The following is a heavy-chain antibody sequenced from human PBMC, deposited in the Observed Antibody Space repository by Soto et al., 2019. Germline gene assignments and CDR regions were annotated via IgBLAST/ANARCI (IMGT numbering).Heavy chain of an antibody. V-gene: IGHV3-73*02. CDR3: AGDFYYNMDV. Sequence: EVQLVESGGGLVHPGGSLKLSCAASGFPFNGSAMHWVRQASGKGLEWVGRIRSKPNNYATAYAASLKGRFTISRDESKNTAYLQMNSLKTDDTAVYYCAGDFYYNMDVWGQGTTVTVSS. CDR2: IRSKPNNYAT. J-gene: IGHJ6*02. CDR1: GFPFNGSA.